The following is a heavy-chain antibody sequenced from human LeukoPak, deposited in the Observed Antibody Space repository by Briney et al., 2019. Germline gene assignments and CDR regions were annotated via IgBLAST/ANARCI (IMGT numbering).Heavy chain of an antibody. CDR1: GGSISSSSYY. J-gene: IGHJ5*02. CDR2: IYYSGST. D-gene: IGHD3-10*01. CDR3: ARWGMVRGVFRFDP. V-gene: IGHV4-39*07. Sequence: PSETPSLTCTVSGGSISSSSYYWGWIRQPPGKGLEWIGSIYYSGSTYYNPSLKSRVTISVDTSKNQFSLKLSSVTAADTAVYYCARWGMVRGVFRFDPWGQGTLVTVSS.